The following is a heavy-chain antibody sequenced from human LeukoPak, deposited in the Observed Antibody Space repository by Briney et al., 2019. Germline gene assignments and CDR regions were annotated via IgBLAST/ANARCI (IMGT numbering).Heavy chain of an antibody. Sequence: GGSLRLSCAASGFTFSSYEMNWVRQAPGKGLEWVSYISSSGSTIYYADSVKGRFTISRDNAKNSLYLQMNSLRAEDTAVYYRARDLVVVDFWSGYSSLSWGQGTLVTVSS. J-gene: IGHJ4*02. CDR2: ISSSGSTI. CDR3: ARDLVVVDFWSGYSSLS. V-gene: IGHV3-48*03. D-gene: IGHD3-3*01. CDR1: GFTFSSYE.